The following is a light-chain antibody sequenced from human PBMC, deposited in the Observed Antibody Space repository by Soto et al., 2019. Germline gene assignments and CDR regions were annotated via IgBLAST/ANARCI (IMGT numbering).Light chain of an antibody. Sequence: AIQMTQSPSSLSASVGDRVTITCRASQGIRNDLGWYQQKPGKAPKLLIYAASTLQSGVLSRFSGSGSGTDFTLTISSLQPEDFATYYCLQDYHHPLIFGGGIKVEIE. V-gene: IGKV1-6*01. CDR3: LQDYHHPLI. J-gene: IGKJ4*01. CDR1: QGIRND. CDR2: AAS.